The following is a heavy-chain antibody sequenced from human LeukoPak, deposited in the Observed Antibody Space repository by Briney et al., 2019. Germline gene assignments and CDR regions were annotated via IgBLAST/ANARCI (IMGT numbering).Heavy chain of an antibody. Sequence: GRSLRLSCAASGFTFDDYAMHWVRQAPGKGLEWVSGISLNSGSIGYADSVKGRFTISRDNAKNSLYLQMNSLRAEDTALYYCARTAVAGPYFDYWGQGTLVTVSS. D-gene: IGHD6-19*01. CDR1: GFTFDDYA. J-gene: IGHJ4*02. CDR2: ISLNSGSI. V-gene: IGHV3-9*01. CDR3: ARTAVAGPYFDY.